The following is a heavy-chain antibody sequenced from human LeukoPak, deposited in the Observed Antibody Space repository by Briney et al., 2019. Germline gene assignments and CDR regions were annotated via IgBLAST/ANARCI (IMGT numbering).Heavy chain of an antibody. V-gene: IGHV3-23*01. CDR1: GFTFSSYA. J-gene: IGHJ3*02. D-gene: IGHD3-3*01. CDR3: AKDWGEFLEWLTYAFDI. Sequence: GGSLRLSCAASGFTFSSYAMSWVRQAPGKGLEWVSAISGSGGSTYYADSVKGRFTISRDNSKNTLYLQMNSLRAEDTAVYYCAKDWGEFLEWLTYAFDIWGQGTMVTVSS. CDR2: ISGSGGST.